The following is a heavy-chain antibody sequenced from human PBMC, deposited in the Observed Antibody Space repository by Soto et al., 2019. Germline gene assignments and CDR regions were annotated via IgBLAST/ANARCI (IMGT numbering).Heavy chain of an antibody. V-gene: IGHV1-46*01. D-gene: IGHD2-21*02. CDR3: ARRKGVTDNMDV. CDR1: GYTFTKYF. Sequence: ASVKVSCKASGYTFTKYFMHWVRQAPGQGLEWMGIINPSAGSTGYAQMLQGRVTMTRDTSTSTVYMELSSLRSEDTAVYYCARRKGVTDNMDVWGQGTTVTVSS. J-gene: IGHJ6*02. CDR2: INPSAGST.